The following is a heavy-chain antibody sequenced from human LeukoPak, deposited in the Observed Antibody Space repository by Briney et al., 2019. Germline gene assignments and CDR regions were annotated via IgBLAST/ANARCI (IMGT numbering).Heavy chain of an antibody. CDR3: ARIIGFGPNFDD. CDR2: IYHSGST. Sequence: SETLSLTCIVSGYSISSGYYWGWIRQPPGKVLEWIGSIYHSGSTYYNPSLKSRVTISVDTSKNQFSLTLSSVTAADTAVYYCARIIGFGPNFDDWGQGTLVTVSS. D-gene: IGHD3-10*01. V-gene: IGHV4-38-2*02. CDR1: GYSISSGYY. J-gene: IGHJ4*02.